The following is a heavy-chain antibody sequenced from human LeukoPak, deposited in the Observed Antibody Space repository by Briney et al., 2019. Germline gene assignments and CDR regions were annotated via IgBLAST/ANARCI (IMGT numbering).Heavy chain of an antibody. V-gene: IGHV3-21*01. CDR3: AREYRDYANYFDV. CDR2: FSSSINYI. CDR1: GFTFSTYS. Sequence: GGSLRLSCAPSGFTFSTYSINWVRQAPGKGLEWASSFSSSINYIYYADTETGRFTISRDNEKNSLFLQMNSLRAEDTAMYYCAREYRDYANYFDVWGQGTLVTVSS. D-gene: IGHD4-17*01. J-gene: IGHJ4*02.